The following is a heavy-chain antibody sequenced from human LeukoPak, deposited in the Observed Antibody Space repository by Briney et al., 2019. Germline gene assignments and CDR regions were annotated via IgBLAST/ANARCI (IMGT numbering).Heavy chain of an antibody. CDR3: ARDKREVAYDSSCP. CDR2: IKEDGSEK. D-gene: IGHD3-22*01. Sequence: GGSLRLSCAASGFTFSTYWMAWVRQAPGKGLDWLADIKEDGSEKYYVDSVKGRFTISRDNAKNSLYLEMNSLRPEDTAVYYCARDKREVAYDSSCPGGQGTLVTVSS. V-gene: IGHV3-7*01. J-gene: IGHJ4*02. CDR1: GFTFSTYW.